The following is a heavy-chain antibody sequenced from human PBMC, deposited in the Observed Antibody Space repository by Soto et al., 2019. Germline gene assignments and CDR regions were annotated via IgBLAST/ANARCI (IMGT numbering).Heavy chain of an antibody. J-gene: IGHJ4*02. V-gene: IGHV4-39*01. CDR3: ARQVYSSGWHFDY. Sequence: SETLSLTCTVSGGSTSSSSYYWGWIRQPPGKGLEWIGSIYYSGSTYYNPSLKSRVTISVDTSKNQFSLKLSSVTAADTAVYYCARQVYSSGWHFDYWGQGTLVTVSS. D-gene: IGHD6-19*01. CDR1: GGSTSSSSYY. CDR2: IYYSGST.